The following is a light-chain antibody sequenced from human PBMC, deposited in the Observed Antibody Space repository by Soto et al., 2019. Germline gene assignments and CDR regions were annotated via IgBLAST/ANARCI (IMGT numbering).Light chain of an antibody. V-gene: IGKV3-20*01. CDR2: GAS. CDR1: QIVGSDF. J-gene: IGKJ1*01. Sequence: EIVLTQSPATLSLSPGERAILSRSASQIVGSDFLAWYQQRPGQAPTLLIYGASNRATGITDRFSGSGSGRDFTLTISRLEPEDSAVYYCQQYGNSPWTFGQGTKVDIK. CDR3: QQYGNSPWT.